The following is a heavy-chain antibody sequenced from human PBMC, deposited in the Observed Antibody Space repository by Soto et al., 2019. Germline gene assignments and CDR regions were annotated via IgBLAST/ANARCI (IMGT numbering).Heavy chain of an antibody. CDR1: GGSFSSYA. CDR2: IIPIFGTA. Sequence: GASVKVSCKASGGSFSSYAISWVQQAPGQGLEWMGGIIPIFGTANYAQKFQGRVTITADESTSTAYMELSSLRSEDTAVYYCARGPEDSSGYLDYWGQGTLVTVSS. CDR3: ARGPEDSSGYLDY. V-gene: IGHV1-69*13. D-gene: IGHD3-22*01. J-gene: IGHJ4*02.